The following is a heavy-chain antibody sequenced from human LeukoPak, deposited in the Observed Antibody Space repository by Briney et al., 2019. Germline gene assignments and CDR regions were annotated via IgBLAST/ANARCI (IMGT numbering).Heavy chain of an antibody. J-gene: IGHJ4*02. CDR2: ISGSGGST. V-gene: IGHV3-23*01. CDR3: AKPPYSSSWYYFDY. Sequence: GGSLRLSCAASGFTFSSYAMSWVRQAPGMGLEWVSAISGSGGSTYYADSVKGRFTISRDNSKNTLYLQMNSLRAEDTAVYYCAKPPYSSSWYYFDYWGQGTLVTVSS. CDR1: GFTFSSYA. D-gene: IGHD6-13*01.